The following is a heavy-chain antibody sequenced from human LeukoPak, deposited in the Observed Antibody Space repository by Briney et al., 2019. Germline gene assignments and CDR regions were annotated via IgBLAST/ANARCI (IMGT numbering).Heavy chain of an antibody. Sequence: PGXXLXXSCAAXGFXXSSNYMSWVRQAPGKGLEWVSVIYSGGSTYYSDSVKGLFTISRDNSKNTLYLQMNSLRAEDTAVYYCARSSGYIFDYWGQGTLVTVSS. V-gene: IGHV3-53*01. J-gene: IGHJ4*02. CDR1: GFXXSSNY. CDR3: ARSSGYIFDY. CDR2: IYSGGST. D-gene: IGHD3-22*01.